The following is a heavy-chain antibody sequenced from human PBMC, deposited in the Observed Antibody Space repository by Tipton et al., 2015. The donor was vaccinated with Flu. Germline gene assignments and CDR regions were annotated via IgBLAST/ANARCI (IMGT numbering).Heavy chain of an antibody. Sequence: VQLVQSGAEVRKPGESLKISCEGSGYNFSIYWITWVRQMPGKGLEWMGIIYPADSDNRYSPSFRGQVTISADKSISTAYLHWSSLKASDTAMYYCARLGSRRWFGPWALDIWGQGTMVTVSS. V-gene: IGHV5-51*03. CDR1: GYNFSIYW. D-gene: IGHD3-10*01. CDR3: ARLGSRRWFGPWALDI. J-gene: IGHJ3*02. CDR2: IYPADSDN.